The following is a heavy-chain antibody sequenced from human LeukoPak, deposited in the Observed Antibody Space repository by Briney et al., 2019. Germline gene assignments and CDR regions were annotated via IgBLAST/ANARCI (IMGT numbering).Heavy chain of an antibody. CDR1: GFTFSSYA. Sequence: SGGSLRLSCAASGFTFSSYAMSWVRQAPGKGLEWVSAISGSGGSTYYADSVKGRFTISRDNSKNTLYLQMNSLRAEDTAVYYCAKRSTGYSSGWLIDYWGQGTLVTVSS. CDR3: AKRSTGYSSGWLIDY. D-gene: IGHD6-19*01. J-gene: IGHJ4*02. CDR2: ISGSGGST. V-gene: IGHV3-23*01.